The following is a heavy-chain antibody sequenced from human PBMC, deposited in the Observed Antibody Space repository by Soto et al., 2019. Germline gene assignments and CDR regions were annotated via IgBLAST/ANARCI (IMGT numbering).Heavy chain of an antibody. CDR1: GFTFSSYG. Sequence: PGGSLRLSCAASGFTFSSYGMHWVRQAPGKGLEWVAVISYDGSNKYYADSVKGRFTISRDNSKNTLYLQMNSLRAEDTAVYYCAKTSGAHYGMDVWGQGTTVTVS. D-gene: IGHD1-26*01. J-gene: IGHJ6*02. CDR3: AKTSGAHYGMDV. V-gene: IGHV3-30*18. CDR2: ISYDGSNK.